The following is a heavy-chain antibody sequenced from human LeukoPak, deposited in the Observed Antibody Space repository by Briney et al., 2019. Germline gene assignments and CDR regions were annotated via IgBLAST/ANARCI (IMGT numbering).Heavy chain of an antibody. CDR1: GFTFSSYG. CDR2: IKSNGVHT. CDR3: ARDLRSYAGSDNYGWFDP. V-gene: IGHV3-23*01. D-gene: IGHD5-18*01. J-gene: IGHJ5*02. Sequence: GGSLRLSCAASGFTFSSYGMGWVRQAPGKGLEWVSSIKSNGVHTYYADSVKGRFTVSRDDSKNTLLLQMNSLRAEDTAIYYCARDLRSYAGSDNYGWFDPWGQGTLVTVSS.